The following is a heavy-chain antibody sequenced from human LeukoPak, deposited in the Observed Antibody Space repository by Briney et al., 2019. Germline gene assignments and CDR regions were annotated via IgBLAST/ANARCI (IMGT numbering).Heavy chain of an antibody. D-gene: IGHD3-22*01. Sequence: ASVKVSCKASGYTFTSYGISWVRQAPGQGLEWMGWISAYNGNTNYAQKLQGRVTMTTDTPTSTAYMELRSLRSDDTAVYYCARDLPLDYYDSSGYYYQHDYWGQGTLVTVSS. CDR3: ARDLPLDYYDSSGYYYQHDY. CDR2: ISAYNGNT. V-gene: IGHV1-18*01. CDR1: GYTFTSYG. J-gene: IGHJ4*02.